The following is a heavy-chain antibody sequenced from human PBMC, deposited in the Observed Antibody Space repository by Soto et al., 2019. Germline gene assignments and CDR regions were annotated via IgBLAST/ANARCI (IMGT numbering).Heavy chain of an antibody. CDR1: GFSFNVYY. J-gene: IGHJ3*01. Sequence: QEQLAESGGGLVKPGRSLRLSCAASGFSFNVYYMPWIRQAPGSGLEWVAYISNVGDSTYYADSVKGRFTISRDNVKNSLNLQMDALRAEVTAVYYCTRESAGTLTFPHNTFNRWGQGTGVDVAS. V-gene: IGHV3-11*04. CDR3: TRESAGTLTFPHNTFNR. CDR2: ISNVGDST. D-gene: IGHD4-17*01.